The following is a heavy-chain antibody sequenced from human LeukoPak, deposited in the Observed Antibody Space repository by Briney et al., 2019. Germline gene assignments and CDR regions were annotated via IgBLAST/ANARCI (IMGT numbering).Heavy chain of an antibody. CDR1: GFTFSTYF. CDR3: ARERQDTILHSGAFDI. V-gene: IGHV3-30-3*01. CDR2: IASDGSHT. D-gene: IGHD2-21*01. Sequence: GGSLRLSCAASGFTFSTYFMHWVRQAPGKGLEWVADIASDGSHTFYVDSVKGRFTISRDNSKITLYLQMNSLRAEDTAVYFCARERQDTILHSGAFDIWGQGTMVTVSS. J-gene: IGHJ3*02.